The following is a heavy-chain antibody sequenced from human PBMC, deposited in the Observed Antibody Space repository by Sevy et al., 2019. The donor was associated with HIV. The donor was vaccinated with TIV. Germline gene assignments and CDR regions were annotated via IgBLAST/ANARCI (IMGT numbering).Heavy chain of an antibody. CDR1: GGSISSYY. CDR3: AGDGEWELYAFDI. V-gene: IGHV4-59*01. Sequence: SETLSLTCTVSGGSISSYYWSWIRQPPGKGLEWIGYIYYSGSTNYNPSLKSRVTISVDTSKNQFSLKLSSVTAADTAVYYCAGDGEWELYAFDIWGQGTMVTVSS. CDR2: IYYSGST. J-gene: IGHJ3*02. D-gene: IGHD1-26*01.